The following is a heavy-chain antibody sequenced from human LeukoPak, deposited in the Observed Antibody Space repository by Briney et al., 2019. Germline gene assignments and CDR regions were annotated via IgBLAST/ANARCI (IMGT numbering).Heavy chain of an antibody. Sequence: ASVKVSCKASGYTFTSYSINWVRQAPGQRLEWMGWISVYNGNTNYAQKFQGRVTMTTDTSTSTAYMELRSLGSDDTAVYYCASSPHPYGSGRGGYWGQGTLVTVSS. CDR1: GYTFTSYS. V-gene: IGHV1-18*01. CDR3: ASSPHPYGSGRGGY. D-gene: IGHD3-10*01. CDR2: ISVYNGNT. J-gene: IGHJ4*02.